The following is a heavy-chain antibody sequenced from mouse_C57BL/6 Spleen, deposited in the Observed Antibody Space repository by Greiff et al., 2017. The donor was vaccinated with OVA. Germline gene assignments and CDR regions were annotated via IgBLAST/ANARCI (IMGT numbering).Heavy chain of an antibody. CDR2: INPSSGNT. J-gene: IGHJ2*01. CDR3: ARSPITTVVAHYFDY. D-gene: IGHD1-1*01. Sequence: QVQVQQSGAELVKPGASVKLSCKASGYTFTSYWMHWVNQRPGQGLEWIGYINPSSGNTKYNQKFKDKATLTADKSSSTAYMQLSSLTYEDSAVYYCARSPITTVVAHYFDYWGQGTTLTVSS. CDR1: GYTFTSYW. V-gene: IGHV1-7*01.